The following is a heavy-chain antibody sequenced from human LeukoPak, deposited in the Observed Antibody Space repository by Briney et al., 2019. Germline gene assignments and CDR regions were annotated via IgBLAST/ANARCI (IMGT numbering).Heavy chain of an antibody. J-gene: IGHJ4*02. CDR1: GFTFSSYW. CDR2: IKQDGSEK. V-gene: IGHV3-7*01. Sequence: GGSLRLSCAASGFTFSSYWMSWVRQAPGKGLEWVANIKQDGSEKYYVDSVKGRFTISRDNAKNSLYLQMNSLRAEDTAVYYCAKGSRVDTAMVTAVGFDYWGQGTLVTVSS. D-gene: IGHD5-18*01. CDR3: AKGSRVDTAMVTAVGFDY.